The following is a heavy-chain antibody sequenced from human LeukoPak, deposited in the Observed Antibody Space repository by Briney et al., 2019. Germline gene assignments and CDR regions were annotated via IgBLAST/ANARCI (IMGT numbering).Heavy chain of an antibody. CDR2: IYSGGST. CDR3: ARGLGYCTSTTCLLPFDY. J-gene: IGHJ4*02. D-gene: IGHD2-2*01. Sequence: GGSLRLSCAASGFTVSTYYMTWVRQAPGKGLECVSVIYSGGSTYYADSVKGRFTVSRDNSKNTLYLQMNSLRAEVEDMSYCARGLGYCTSTTCLLPFDYWGQGTLVTVSS. V-gene: IGHV3-53*01. CDR1: GFTVSTYY.